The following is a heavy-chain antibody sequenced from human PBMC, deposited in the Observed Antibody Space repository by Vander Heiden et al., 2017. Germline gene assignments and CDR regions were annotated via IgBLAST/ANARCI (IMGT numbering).Heavy chain of an antibody. CDR1: GGSFSGYY. Sequence: QVQLQQWGAGLLKPSETLSLTCAVYGGSFSGYYWSWIRQPPGKGLEWIGEINHSGSTNYNPSLKSRVTISVDTSKNQFSLKLSSVTAADTAVYYCARDRRPFIRLELRGWFHPWGQGTLVTVSS. V-gene: IGHV4-34*01. J-gene: IGHJ5*02. D-gene: IGHD1-7*01. CDR3: ARDRRPFIRLELRGWFHP. CDR2: INHSGST.